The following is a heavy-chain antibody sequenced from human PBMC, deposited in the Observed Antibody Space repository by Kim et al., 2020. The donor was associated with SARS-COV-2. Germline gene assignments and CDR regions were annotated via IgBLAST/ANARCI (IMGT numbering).Heavy chain of an antibody. CDR3: ARSRLLWFMGGGPDY. Sequence: SETLSLTCAVYGGSFSGYYWSWIRQPPGKGLEWIGEINHSGSTNYNPSLKSRVTISVDTSKNQFSLKLSSVTAADTAVYYCARSRLLWFMGGGPDYGGQG. CDR1: GGSFSGYY. CDR2: INHSGST. V-gene: IGHV4-34*01. J-gene: IGHJ4*02. D-gene: IGHD3-10*01.